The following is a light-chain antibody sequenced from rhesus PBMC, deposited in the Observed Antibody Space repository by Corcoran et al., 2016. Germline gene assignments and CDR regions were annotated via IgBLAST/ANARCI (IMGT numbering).Light chain of an antibody. J-gene: IGKJ2*01. V-gene: IGKV1S14*01. CDR1: QGIKNY. Sequence: DIQMTQSPSSLSASVGDTVTITCRASQGIKNYLVWYQQQQGKAPTPLIYYAAYLTSGVPSRFSGSGSGTDFTRTISRLQPEDFATYYCQQHVSSPYSFGQGTKVEIK. CDR3: QQHVSSPYS. CDR2: YAA.